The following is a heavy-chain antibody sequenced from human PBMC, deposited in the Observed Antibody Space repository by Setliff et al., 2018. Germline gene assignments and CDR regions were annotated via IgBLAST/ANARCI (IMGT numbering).Heavy chain of an antibody. V-gene: IGHV4-38-2*01. Sequence: SETLSLTCAVSGFSNSSGYYWGWIRQPPGKGLEWIVNIHHSGKAYYNPSLKSRVTMSVDTSKNHVSLKLSSVTAADTAVCYCARAHTWSLPNDNSGYPGLFDPWGQGTLVTVSS. D-gene: IGHD3-22*01. CDR2: IHHSGKA. CDR3: ARAHTWSLPNDNSGYPGLFDP. J-gene: IGHJ5*02. CDR1: GFSNSSGYY.